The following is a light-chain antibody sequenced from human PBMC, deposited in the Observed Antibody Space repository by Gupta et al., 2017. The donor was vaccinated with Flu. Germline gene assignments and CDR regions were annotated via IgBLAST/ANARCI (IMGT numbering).Light chain of an antibody. V-gene: IGLV1-44*01. CDR2: GNN. Sequence: QSVLTQPPSASGTPGQRVTFSCSGSSSNIGSNTGNWYQQLPGTAPRLLIYGNNQRPSGVPDRFSGSKSGTSASLAISGLQSADEADYYCASWDDSLNAWVFGGGTKLTVL. CDR1: SSNIGSNT. CDR3: ASWDDSLNAWV. J-gene: IGLJ3*02.